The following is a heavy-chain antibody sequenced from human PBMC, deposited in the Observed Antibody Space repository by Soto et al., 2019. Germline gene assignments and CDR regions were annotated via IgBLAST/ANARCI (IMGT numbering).Heavy chain of an antibody. J-gene: IGHJ6*02. CDR3: AKETYYYYGMDV. CDR2: IDPSDSYT. V-gene: IGHV5-10-1*01. CDR1: GYSFTSYW. Sequence: PGESLKISCKGSGYSFTSYWISWVRQMPGKGLEWMGRIDPSDSYTNYSPSFQGHVTISADKSISTAYLQWSSLKASDTALYYCAKETYYYYGMDVWGQGTTVTVSS.